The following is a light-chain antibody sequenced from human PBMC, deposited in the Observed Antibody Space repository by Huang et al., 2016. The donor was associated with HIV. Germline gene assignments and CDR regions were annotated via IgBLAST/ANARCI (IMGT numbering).Light chain of an antibody. J-gene: IGKJ2*01. CDR3: QQYSSIPPT. CDR1: QGSSYS. CDR2: AAS. Sequence: IQMTQSPSSLSASVGDRVTITCRASQGSSYSLGWYQQKQGKAPRLLRYAASRLEGGVPARCSGSGSGTDYTLTISSLQPEDVATYYCQQYSSIPPTFGQGTKLEIK. V-gene: IGKV1-NL1*01.